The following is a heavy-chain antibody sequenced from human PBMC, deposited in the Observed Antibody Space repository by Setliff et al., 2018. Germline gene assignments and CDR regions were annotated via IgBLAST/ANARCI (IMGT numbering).Heavy chain of an antibody. J-gene: IGHJ3*01. V-gene: IGHV5-51*01. CDR3: VRIWKGIKGGNVFNV. CDR2: IFPSDSDT. CDR1: GYTFIYYW. Sequence: GESLKLSCEASGYTFIYYWIGWVRQLPGKGLEWMGNIFPSDSDTKYSPSFQGQVTMSVDKSSDTAFLQWNSLKASDTAMYYCVRIWKGIKGGNVFNVWGQGTMVTVSS. D-gene: IGHD1-20*01.